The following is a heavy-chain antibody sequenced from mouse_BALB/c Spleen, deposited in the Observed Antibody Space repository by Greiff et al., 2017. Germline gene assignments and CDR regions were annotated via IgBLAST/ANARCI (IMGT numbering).Heavy chain of an antibody. D-gene: IGHD1-3*01. CDR1: GFTFSSYC. V-gene: IGHV5-6-3*01. CDR2: INSTGGST. J-gene: IGHJ3*01. CDR3: ASQVAWFAY. Sequence: EVKLVESGGGLVQPGGSLKLSCAASGFTFSSYCMSWVRQTPDKRLELVATINSTGGSTYYPDSVKGRFTISRDNAKNTLYLQMSSLKSEDTAMYYCASQVAWFAYWGQGTLVTVSA.